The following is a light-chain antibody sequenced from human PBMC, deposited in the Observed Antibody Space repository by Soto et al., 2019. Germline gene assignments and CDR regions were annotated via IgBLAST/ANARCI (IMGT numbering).Light chain of an antibody. V-gene: IGLV1-40*01. Sequence: QSVLTQPPSGSGAPGQTVTISCTESSSNIGAGYDVHWYQQLPGTAPKLLIYGNSNRPSGVPDRFSGSKSGTSASLAITGLQAEDEADYYCQSYDSSLSGWVFGGGTKVTVL. CDR2: GNS. CDR1: SSNIGAGYD. CDR3: QSYDSSLSGWV. J-gene: IGLJ3*02.